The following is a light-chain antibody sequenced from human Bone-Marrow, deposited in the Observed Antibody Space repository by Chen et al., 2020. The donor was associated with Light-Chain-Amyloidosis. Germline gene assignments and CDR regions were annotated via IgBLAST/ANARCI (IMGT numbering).Light chain of an antibody. V-gene: IGKV3-20*01. Sequence: EIVLTQSPGTLSLSPGEGANLSCRASQTISSNYLTWYQQKFGQAPRLLIYGSSSRATGIPDRFTVSGSGTDFSLPINRLEPEDFAMYDCQQYGTSPLTFGGGTKVEIK. J-gene: IGKJ4*01. CDR3: QQYGTSPLT. CDR2: GSS. CDR1: QTISSNY.